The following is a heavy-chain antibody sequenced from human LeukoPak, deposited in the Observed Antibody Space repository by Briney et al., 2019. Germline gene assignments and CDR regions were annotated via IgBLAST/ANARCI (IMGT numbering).Heavy chain of an antibody. J-gene: IGHJ4*02. D-gene: IGHD6-13*01. CDR3: LRHGLGTSWFGFDY. CDR2: IYPADSDP. V-gene: IGHV5-51*01. CDR1: GYTFSTYW. Sequence: GESLKISCKGSGYTFSTYWIGWVRQMPGKGLEWMGIIYPADSDPRYSPSFQGQVTISADKSISTAYLQWSSLKASDSAMDYCLRHGLGTSWFGFDYWGQGTLVTVSS.